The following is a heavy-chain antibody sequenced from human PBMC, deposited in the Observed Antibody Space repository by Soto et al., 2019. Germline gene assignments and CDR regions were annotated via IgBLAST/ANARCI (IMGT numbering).Heavy chain of an antibody. CDR1: GGSISSYY. J-gene: IGHJ6*02. CDR3: ARRYGTSMDV. D-gene: IGHD5-18*01. CDR2: SYYSGST. V-gene: IGHV4-59*01. Sequence: QVQLQESGPGLVKPSETLSLTCTVSGGSISSYYWSWIRQPPGKGLQWIGYSYYSGSTNCHPSLTSRDTISVYTSKNQFALKLSSVTAADTVVYYCARRYGTSMDVWGQGTTVTVSS.